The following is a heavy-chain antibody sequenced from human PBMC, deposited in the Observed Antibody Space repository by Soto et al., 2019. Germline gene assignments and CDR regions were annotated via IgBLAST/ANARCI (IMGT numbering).Heavy chain of an antibody. CDR1: GFSFSWYW. CDR2: IKEDGSEK. D-gene: IGHD6-19*01. Sequence: GGSLRLSCVVSGFSFSWYWMSWVRQAPGKGLEWVANIKEDGSEKYYVDSVKGRFTISRDNAKNALYLQMNGLRAEDTGVYYCARAAVAGTEFDSWGQGILVTVSS. CDR3: ARAAVAGTEFDS. J-gene: IGHJ4*02. V-gene: IGHV3-7*04.